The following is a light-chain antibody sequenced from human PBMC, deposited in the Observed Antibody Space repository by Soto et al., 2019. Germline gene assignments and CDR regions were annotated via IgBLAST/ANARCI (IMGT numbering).Light chain of an antibody. CDR3: QQYNNWPPCT. CDR1: QSVSSK. V-gene: IGKV3-15*01. Sequence: IVLTQSPGTLSLSPGERATLSCRASQSVSSKLAWYQQKPRQAPRRLIYGASTRATGIPATFSGSGSGTQFTPTISSLQSEDVAVYYCQQYNNWPPCTCGQGTKVDI. CDR2: GAS. J-gene: IGKJ1*01.